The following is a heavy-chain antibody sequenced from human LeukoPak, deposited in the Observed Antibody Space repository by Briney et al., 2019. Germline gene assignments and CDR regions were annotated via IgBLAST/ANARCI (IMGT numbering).Heavy chain of an antibody. CDR2: ISSSGDTT. Sequence: PGGSLRLSCAASGFTFGSSAMSWVRQAPGKGLKWVSSISSSGDTTNYADSVKGRFTISRDTYKNTLYLQMTSLRAEDTALYYCAKGLYSAYSDWGQGTLVAVSS. CDR1: GFTFGSSA. V-gene: IGHV3-23*01. CDR3: AKGLYSAYSD. J-gene: IGHJ4*02. D-gene: IGHD3-22*01.